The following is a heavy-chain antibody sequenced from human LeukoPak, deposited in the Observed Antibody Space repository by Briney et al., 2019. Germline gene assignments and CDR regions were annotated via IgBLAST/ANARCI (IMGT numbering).Heavy chain of an antibody. CDR2: IYTSGST. Sequence: SETLSLTCTVSGGSISSYYWSWIRQPAGKGLEWIGRIYTSGSTNYNPSLKSRVTMSVDTSKNQFSLKLSSVTAADTAVYYCARNDCSSTSCYGGFFYGMDVWGQGTTVTVSS. V-gene: IGHV4-4*07. J-gene: IGHJ6*02. D-gene: IGHD2-2*01. CDR1: GGSISSYY. CDR3: ARNDCSSTSCYGGFFYGMDV.